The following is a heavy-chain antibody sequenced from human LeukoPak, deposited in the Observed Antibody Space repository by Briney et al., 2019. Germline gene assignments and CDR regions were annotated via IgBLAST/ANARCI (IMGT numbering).Heavy chain of an antibody. J-gene: IGHJ4*02. CDR3: ARSLPGAAAAGRFDY. V-gene: IGHV3-48*04. Sequence: GGSLRLSCAASGFTFSSCSMNWVRQAPGKGLEWVSYISSSSSTIYYADSVKGRFTISRDNAKNSLYLQMNSLRAEDTAVYYCARSLPGAAAAGRFDYWGQGTLVTVSS. CDR1: GFTFSSCS. D-gene: IGHD6-13*01. CDR2: ISSSSSTI.